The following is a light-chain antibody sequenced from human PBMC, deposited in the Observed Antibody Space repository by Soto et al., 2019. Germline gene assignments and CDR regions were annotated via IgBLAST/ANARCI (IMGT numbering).Light chain of an antibody. CDR3: QQYNNWPPLT. Sequence: ERIMTHSPATLSVSPGESATLSCRASQSVSSNLAWYQQKPGQAPRLLIYGVSTRATGIPARFSGSGSETKFAGAISILQSEDFAVYYCQQYNNWPPLTVGGRAKVDIK. CDR1: QSVSSN. J-gene: IGKJ4*01. V-gene: IGKV3-15*01. CDR2: GVS.